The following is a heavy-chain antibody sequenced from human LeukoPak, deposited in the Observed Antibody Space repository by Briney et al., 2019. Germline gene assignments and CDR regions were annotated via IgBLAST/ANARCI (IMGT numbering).Heavy chain of an antibody. D-gene: IGHD5-12*01. CDR2: IYSGGST. J-gene: IGHJ4*02. V-gene: IGHV3-66*01. Sequence: PGGSLRLSCAASGFTVSSNYMSWVRQAPGQGLEWVSVIYSGGSTYYADSVKGRFTISRDNSKNTLYLQMNSLRAEDTAVYYCARAPSAHVDLDYWGQGTLVTVSS. CDR3: ARAPSAHVDLDY. CDR1: GFTVSSNY.